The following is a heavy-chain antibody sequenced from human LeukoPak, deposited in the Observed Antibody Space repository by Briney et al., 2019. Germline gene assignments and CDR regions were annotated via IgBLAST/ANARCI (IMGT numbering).Heavy chain of an antibody. J-gene: IGHJ4*02. V-gene: IGHV1-69*01. Sequence: SAKVSCKASGGTFSSYAISWVRQAPGQGLEWMGGIIPIFGTANYAQKFQGRVTITADESTSTAYMELSSLRSEDTAVYYCARPRSQWVHFDYWGQGTLVTVSS. CDR1: GGTFSSYA. D-gene: IGHD2-8*01. CDR3: ARPRSQWVHFDY. CDR2: IIPIFGTA.